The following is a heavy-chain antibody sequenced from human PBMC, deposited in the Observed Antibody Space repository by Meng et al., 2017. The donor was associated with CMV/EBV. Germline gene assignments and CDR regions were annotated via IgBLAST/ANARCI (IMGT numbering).Heavy chain of an antibody. CDR3: ARESMVRGED. D-gene: IGHD3-10*01. CDR1: GGSFSGYY. CDR2: INHSGST. V-gene: IGHV4-34*01. J-gene: IGHJ4*02. Sequence: QGQLQQWGAGLLKPSETLSLTCAVYGGSFSGYYWSWIRQPPGKGLEWIGEINHSGSTNYNPSLKGRVTISVDTSKNQFSLKLSSVTAADTAVYYCARESMVRGEDWGQGTLVTVSS.